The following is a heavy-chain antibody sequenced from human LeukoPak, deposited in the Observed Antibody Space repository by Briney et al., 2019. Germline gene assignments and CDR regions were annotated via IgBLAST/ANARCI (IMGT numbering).Heavy chain of an antibody. J-gene: IGHJ6*02. CDR1: GYTFTSYD. CDR2: MNPNSGNT. Sequence: ASVKVSCKASGYTFTSYDISWVRQATGQGLEWMGWMNPNSGNTGYAQKFQGRVTMTGNTSISTAYMELSSLRSEDTAVYYCARGQVYSSSWGDYYYGMDVWGQGTTVTVSS. V-gene: IGHV1-8*01. CDR3: ARGQVYSSSWGDYYYGMDV. D-gene: IGHD6-13*01.